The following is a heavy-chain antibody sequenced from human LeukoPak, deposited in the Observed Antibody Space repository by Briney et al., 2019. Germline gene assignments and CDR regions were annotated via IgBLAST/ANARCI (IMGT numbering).Heavy chain of an antibody. Sequence: PGGSLRLSCAASGFTFSSYSMNWVRQAPGKGLEWVSSISSSSSYIYYADSVKGRFTISRDNAKNSLYLQMNSLRAEDTAVYYCARDIAAGAALYYFDYWGQGTLVTVSS. CDR1: GFTFSSYS. D-gene: IGHD6-6*01. CDR3: ARDIAAGAALYYFDY. V-gene: IGHV3-21*01. J-gene: IGHJ4*02. CDR2: ISSSSSYI.